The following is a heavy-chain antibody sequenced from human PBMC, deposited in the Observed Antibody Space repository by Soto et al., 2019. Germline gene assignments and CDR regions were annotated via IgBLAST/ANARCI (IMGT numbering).Heavy chain of an antibody. CDR1: GGSINNYY. CDR3: ARDPITGSYRATFDR. V-gene: IGHV4-59*01. Sequence: SETLSLTCTVSGGSINNYYWNWIRQPPGKGLEWIGYIHYSGSTNYNPSLKSRVTISVDTSKKQFSLKLTSVTAADTAVYYCARDPITGSYRATFDRWGQGTLVTVSS. CDR2: IHYSGST. J-gene: IGHJ5*02. D-gene: IGHD3-10*01.